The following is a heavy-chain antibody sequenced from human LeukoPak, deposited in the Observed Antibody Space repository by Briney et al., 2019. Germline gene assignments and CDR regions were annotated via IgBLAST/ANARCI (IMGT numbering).Heavy chain of an antibody. CDR2: ISYDGSNK. D-gene: IGHD4-17*01. CDR1: GFTFSSYA. Sequence: GGSLRLSCAASGFTFSSYAMHWVRQAPGKGLEWVAVISYDGSNKYYADSVKGRFTISRDNAKNSLYLQMNSLRAEDTAVYYCARATRSSDYGTPDYWGQGTLVTVSS. J-gene: IGHJ4*02. CDR3: ARATRSSDYGTPDY. V-gene: IGHV3-30*04.